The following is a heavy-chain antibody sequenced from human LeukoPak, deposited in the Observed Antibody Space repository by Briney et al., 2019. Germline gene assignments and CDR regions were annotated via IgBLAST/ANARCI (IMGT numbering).Heavy chain of an antibody. CDR1: GGYISCSSYY. V-gene: IGHV4-39*01. CDR2: IYYSGST. J-gene: IGHJ4*02. Sequence: PSETLSLTCTVSGGYISCSSYYWGWIRPPPGKGLEWIGSIYYSGSTYYNPSLKSRVTISVDTSKNQFSLKLSSVTAADTAVYYCAICYGANEGSFDYWGQGTLVTVSA. CDR3: AICYGANEGSFDY. D-gene: IGHD4-17*01.